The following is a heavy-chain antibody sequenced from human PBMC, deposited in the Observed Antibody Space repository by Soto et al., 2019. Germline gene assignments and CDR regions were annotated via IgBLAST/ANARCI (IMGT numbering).Heavy chain of an antibody. D-gene: IGHD3-22*01. J-gene: IGHJ4*02. V-gene: IGHV4-30-2*01. CDR3: ARGPIRYYDSRTSFYYFDY. CDR1: GGSISSGGYS. CDR2: IYHSGST. Sequence: PSETLSLTCAVSGGSISSGGYSWSWIRQPPGKGLEWIGYIYHSGSTYYNPSLKSRVTISVDRSKNQFSLKLSSVTAADTAVYYCARGPIRYYDSRTSFYYFDYWGQGTLVTVSS.